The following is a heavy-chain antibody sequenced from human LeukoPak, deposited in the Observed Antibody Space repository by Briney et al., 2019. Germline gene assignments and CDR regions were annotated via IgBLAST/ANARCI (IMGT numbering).Heavy chain of an antibody. D-gene: IGHD3-3*01. CDR2: IYTSGST. Sequence: SETLSLTCTVSGGSISSYYRSWIRQPAGKGLEWIGRIYTSGSTNYNPSLKSRVTMSVDTSKNQFSLKLSSVTAADTAVYYCARDLGSYYDFWSGYSEKAYFDYWGQGTLVTVSS. CDR1: GGSISSYY. J-gene: IGHJ4*02. V-gene: IGHV4-4*07. CDR3: ARDLGSYYDFWSGYSEKAYFDY.